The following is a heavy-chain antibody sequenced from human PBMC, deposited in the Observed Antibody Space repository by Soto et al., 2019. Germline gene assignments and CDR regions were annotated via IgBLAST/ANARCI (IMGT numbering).Heavy chain of an antibody. CDR2: INPNSGDT. CDR3: ARYAEDYYYGMDV. V-gene: IGHV1-2*02. J-gene: IGHJ6*02. D-gene: IGHD3-16*01. CDR1: GYTFTGHY. Sequence: SCKASGYTFTGHYMHWVRQAPGQGLEWMGWINPNSGDTNFAQKFHGRVTMTRDTSISTTYMELGRLTSDDTALYYCARYAEDYYYGMDVWGQGTTVTVSS.